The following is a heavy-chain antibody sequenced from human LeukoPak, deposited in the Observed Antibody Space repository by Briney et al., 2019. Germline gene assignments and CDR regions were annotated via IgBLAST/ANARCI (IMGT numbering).Heavy chain of an antibody. CDR3: ARLAYCGGNCYSASPDY. J-gene: IGHJ4*02. D-gene: IGHD2-21*02. Sequence: GESLKISYNASGYSFTSYWIGWLRQLPGKGLGWMGIIYPCDSDTKYNPSFQGHVTISADKSISTAYLQWSSLKASDTAMYYCARLAYCGGNCYSASPDYWGQRTLVTVSS. V-gene: IGHV5-51*01. CDR2: IYPCDSDT. CDR1: GYSFTSYW.